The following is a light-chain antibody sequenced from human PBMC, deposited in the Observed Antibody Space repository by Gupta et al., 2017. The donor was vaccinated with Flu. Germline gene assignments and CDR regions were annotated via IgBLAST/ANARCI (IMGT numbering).Light chain of an antibody. V-gene: IGLV2-11*01. CDR3: CSYGARSSYV. J-gene: IGLJ1*01. CDR1: STDVGAYNY. CDR2: DVS. Sequence: QSALPQPRSVSGSPGQSVTISCSGTSTDVGAYNYVSWYQQYPDKAPKLMIYDVSKRPSGVPDRFSGSKSGNTASLTISGLQAEDEADYYCCSYGARSSYVFGTGTKVTVL.